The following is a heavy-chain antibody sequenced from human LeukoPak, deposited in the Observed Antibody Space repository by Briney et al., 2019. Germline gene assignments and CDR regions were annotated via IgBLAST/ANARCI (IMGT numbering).Heavy chain of an antibody. Sequence: GASVKVSCKASGYTFTGYYMHWVRQAPGQGLEWMGWINPNSGGTNYAQKFQGRVTMTRDTSISTAYMVLSRLRSDDTAVYYCARGSFQNVVGAVDYWGQGTLVTVSS. CDR3: ARGSFQNVVGAVDY. D-gene: IGHD1-26*01. J-gene: IGHJ4*02. V-gene: IGHV1-2*02. CDR2: INPNSGGT. CDR1: GYTFTGYY.